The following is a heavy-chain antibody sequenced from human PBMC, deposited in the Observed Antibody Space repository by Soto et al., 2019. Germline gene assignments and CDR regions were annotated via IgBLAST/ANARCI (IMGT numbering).Heavy chain of an antibody. D-gene: IGHD3-10*01. CDR3: AKDTRPGVYYSYYGMDV. J-gene: IGHJ6*02. CDR1: DSKYG. CDR2: ISFDGGNK. V-gene: IGHV3-30*18. Sequence: SLRLACVGPDSKYGTPWCLQAPGKGLEWVAVISFDGGNKYHADPVKGRFTISRDNSKNPLYLQMNTLRPEDTAVYYCAKDTRPGVYYSYYGMDVWGQGTTVPVSS.